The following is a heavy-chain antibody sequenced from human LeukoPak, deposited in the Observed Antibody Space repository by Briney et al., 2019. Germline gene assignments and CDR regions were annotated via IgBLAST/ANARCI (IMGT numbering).Heavy chain of an antibody. V-gene: IGHV5-51*01. CDR2: IFPGDSDT. Sequence: GGSLKISCKTSGYDFVSHWIGWVRQMPGKGPEWMGRIFPGDSDTRFSPSFQGQVTISADTSMSTAYLQWSSLKASDNAMYYCAKSECRGIPVCPDYWGQGTLVTVSS. J-gene: IGHJ4*02. CDR3: AKSECRGIPVCPDY. CDR1: GYDFVSHW. D-gene: IGHD3-10*01.